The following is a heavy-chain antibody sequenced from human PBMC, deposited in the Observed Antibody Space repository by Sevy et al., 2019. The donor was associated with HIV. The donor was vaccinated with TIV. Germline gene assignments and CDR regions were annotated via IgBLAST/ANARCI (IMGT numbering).Heavy chain of an antibody. J-gene: IGHJ5*02. V-gene: IGHV1-2*02. D-gene: IGHD2-21*02. Sequence: ASVKVSCKASGYTFTGYYMHWVRQAPGQGLEWMGWINPNRGGTNYAQKFQGRVTMTRDTSISTAYMELSRLRSDDTAVYYCARGAFVVVTAIPDGWFDPWGQGTLVTVSS. CDR3: ARGAFVVVTAIPDGWFDP. CDR1: GYTFTGYY. CDR2: INPNRGGT.